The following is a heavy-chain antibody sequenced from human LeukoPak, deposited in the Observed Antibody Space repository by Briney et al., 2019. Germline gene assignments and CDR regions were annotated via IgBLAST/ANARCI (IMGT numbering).Heavy chain of an antibody. CDR1: VGTFRSYA. V-gene: IGHV1-69*05. D-gene: IGHD3-22*01. CDR2: LIPIFGTA. Sequence: GSSVKVSCKASVGTFRSYAISWVRQAPGQGLEWLGGLIPIFGTANYAHKFQGSVTITTDESTSTAYMELSSLRSEYTAVYYCAVESLGDSSGYRQGFDYWGQGTLVTVSS. J-gene: IGHJ4*02. CDR3: AVESLGDSSGYRQGFDY.